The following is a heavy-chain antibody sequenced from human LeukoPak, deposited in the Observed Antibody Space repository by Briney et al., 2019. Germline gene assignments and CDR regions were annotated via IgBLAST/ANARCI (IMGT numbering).Heavy chain of an antibody. D-gene: IGHD6-19*01. J-gene: IGHJ5*02. CDR3: ARVRRGGAVAHKEYNLFDP. Sequence: PGRSLRLSCAASGFTFSSYAMHWVRQAPGKGLEWVAVISYDGSNKYYSDSVKGRFTISRDNSKNTLYLQMNSLRAEDTAVYYCARVRRGGAVAHKEYNLFDPWGQGTLVTVSS. CDR2: ISYDGSNK. V-gene: IGHV3-30-3*01. CDR1: GFTFSSYA.